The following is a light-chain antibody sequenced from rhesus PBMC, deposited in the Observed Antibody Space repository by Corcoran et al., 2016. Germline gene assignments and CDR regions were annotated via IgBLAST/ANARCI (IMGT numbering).Light chain of an antibody. CDR1: QSLLHSNGNTY. V-gene: IGKV2-72*01. CDR2: GGS. J-gene: IGKJ1*01. Sequence: DIVMTQTPLSLPITPGEPASISCRSSQSLLHSNGNTYLHWYLQKPGQSPQLLFYGGSTRASGVPDRFSGSGSCTDFTLKISKVEAEDVGVYYCVQAIAFPWTFGQGTKVEIK. CDR3: VQAIAFPWT.